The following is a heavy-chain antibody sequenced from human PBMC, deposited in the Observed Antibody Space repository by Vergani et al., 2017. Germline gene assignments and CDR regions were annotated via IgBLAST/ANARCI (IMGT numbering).Heavy chain of an antibody. CDR1: EYTFSNYY. Sequence: QVQVVQSGAEVKKSGASVKVSCKPSEYTFSNYYMHWVRQAPGQGLEWMGIINPSGGHTTYAQKFQGRVTMTRDTSTSTVYMELSSLRSEDTALSYCARHTTYTDSGGQGTRVTVSS. V-gene: IGHV1-46*01. CDR3: ARHTTYTDS. D-gene: IGHD1-1*01. J-gene: IGHJ4*02. CDR2: INPSGGHT.